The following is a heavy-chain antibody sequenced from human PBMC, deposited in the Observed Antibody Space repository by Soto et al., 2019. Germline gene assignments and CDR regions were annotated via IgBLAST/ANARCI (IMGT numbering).Heavy chain of an antibody. V-gene: IGHV3-23*01. Sequence: GGSLRLSCAASGFTFSSYAMSWVRQAPGKGLEWVSAISGSGGSTYYADSVKGRFTISRDNSKNTLYLQMNSLRAEDTAVYYCAKVSEYYDYIWGSYPYYYYMDVWGKGTTVTVSS. CDR2: ISGSGGST. J-gene: IGHJ6*03. CDR3: AKVSEYYDYIWGSYPYYYYMDV. CDR1: GFTFSSYA. D-gene: IGHD3-16*02.